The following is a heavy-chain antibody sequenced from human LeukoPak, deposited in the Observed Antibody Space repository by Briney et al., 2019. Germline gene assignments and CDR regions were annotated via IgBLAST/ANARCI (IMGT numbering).Heavy chain of an antibody. J-gene: IGHJ4*02. CDR3: ASNRDGKFDY. D-gene: IGHD5-24*01. CDR1: GFTFSSYS. Sequence: GGSLRLSCAASGFTFSSYSMHWVRQAPGKGLEWVAFIRYDGSNTYYADSVKGRFTISRDNSKNTLYLQMNSLRAEEMAVYYCASNRDGKFDYWGQGTLVTVSS. V-gene: IGHV3-30*02. CDR2: IRYDGSNT.